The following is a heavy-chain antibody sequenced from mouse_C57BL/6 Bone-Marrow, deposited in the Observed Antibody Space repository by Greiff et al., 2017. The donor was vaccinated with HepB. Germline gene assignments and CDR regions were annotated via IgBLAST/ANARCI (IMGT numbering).Heavy chain of an antibody. V-gene: IGHV5-4*03. D-gene: IGHD2-4*01. CDR1: GFTFSSYA. Sequence: EVKVEESGGGLVKPGGSLKLSCAASGFTFSSYAMSWVRQTPEKRLEWVATISDGGSYTYYPDNVKGRFTISRDNAKNNLYLQMSHLKSEDTAMYYCARALMITTGDYWGQGTTLTVSS. CDR2: ISDGGSYT. CDR3: ARALMITTGDY. J-gene: IGHJ2*01.